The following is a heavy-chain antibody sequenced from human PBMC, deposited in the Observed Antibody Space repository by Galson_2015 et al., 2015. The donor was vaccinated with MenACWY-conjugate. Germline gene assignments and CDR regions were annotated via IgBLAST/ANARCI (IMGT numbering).Heavy chain of an antibody. Sequence: SLRLSCAVSGFTFRQYAMRWVRQAPGTGLEWVAIISDSGAATHYIDSVKGRFTISRDNSKNNLYLQMSRLRAEDTALYYCAKDFYMDVWGKGTTVAVSS. V-gene: IGHV3-23*01. CDR2: ISDSGAAT. J-gene: IGHJ6*03. CDR3: AKDFYMDV. CDR1: GFTFRQYA.